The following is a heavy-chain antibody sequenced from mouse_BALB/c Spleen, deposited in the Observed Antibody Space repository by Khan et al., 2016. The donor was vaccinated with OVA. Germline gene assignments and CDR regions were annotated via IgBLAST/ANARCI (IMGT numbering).Heavy chain of an antibody. Sequence: EVQLQESGPGLVKPSQSLSLTCTVTGYSITSDYAWNWIRQFPGNKLEWMGYISYIGSTNYNPALKSRISITRDTSKNQFFLQLNSGTTEDTATYYCARDGSRYNYAMDYWGQGTSVTVSS. J-gene: IGHJ4*01. CDR1: GYSITSDYA. CDR2: ISYIGST. D-gene: IGHD2-3*01. CDR3: ARDGSRYNYAMDY. V-gene: IGHV3-2*02.